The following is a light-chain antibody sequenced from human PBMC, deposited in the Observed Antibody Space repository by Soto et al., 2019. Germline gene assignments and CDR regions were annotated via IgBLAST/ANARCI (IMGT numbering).Light chain of an antibody. CDR3: QQYGSSHT. CDR2: GVS. CDR1: QSVSSSY. J-gene: IGKJ2*01. Sequence: EIVLTQSPGTLSLSPGERATLSCRASQSVSSSYLAWYQQRPGQAPRLLIYGVSSRATGIPDRFSGIGSGTDFTLTISRLEPEDFAVYYCQQYGSSHTFGQGTKLEIK. V-gene: IGKV3-20*01.